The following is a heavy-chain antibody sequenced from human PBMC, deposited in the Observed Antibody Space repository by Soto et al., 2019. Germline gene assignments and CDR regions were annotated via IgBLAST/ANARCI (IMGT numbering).Heavy chain of an antibody. CDR2: IIPIFGTA. J-gene: IGHJ6*02. D-gene: IGHD6-19*01. CDR1: GGTFSSYA. V-gene: IGHV1-69*12. Sequence: QVQLVQSGAEVKKPGSSVKVSCKASGGTFSSYAINWVRQAPGQGLEWMGGIIPIFGTADYAQKFQGRVTITADESTSTVYMELSSLSSEDRAVYYCARAVAGGVYYYYGMDVWGQGTTVTAS. CDR3: ARAVAGGVYYYYGMDV.